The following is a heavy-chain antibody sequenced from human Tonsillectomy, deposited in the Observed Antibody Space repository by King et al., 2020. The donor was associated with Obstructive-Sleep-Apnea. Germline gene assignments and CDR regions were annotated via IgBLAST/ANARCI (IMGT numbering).Heavy chain of an antibody. D-gene: IGHD4-17*01. J-gene: IGHJ4*02. Sequence: VQLVESGGGVGQPGRSLRLSCATSRFTFSSYGMHWVRQAPGKGLEGVAVISYDGSNKNYADSVKGRFTISRDNSKNTLYLQMNSLRAEDTAVYYCAKANYGDYSLGYWGQGTLVTVSS. CDR1: RFTFSSYG. CDR2: ISYDGSNK. V-gene: IGHV3-30*18. CDR3: AKANYGDYSLGY.